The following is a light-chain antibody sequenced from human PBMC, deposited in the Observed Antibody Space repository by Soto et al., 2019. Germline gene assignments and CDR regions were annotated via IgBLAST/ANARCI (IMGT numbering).Light chain of an antibody. CDR1: QSVSRN. V-gene: IGKV3-15*01. CDR3: QQYKSWPT. Sequence: EKVMTQSPATLSVSPGERATLSCRASQSVSRNVAWYQQKPGQAPRLLIYDASTRAPGIPARFSGSGSGADFTLTINSLQSEDFAVYYCQQYKSWPTFGQGTKVEIK. J-gene: IGKJ1*01. CDR2: DAS.